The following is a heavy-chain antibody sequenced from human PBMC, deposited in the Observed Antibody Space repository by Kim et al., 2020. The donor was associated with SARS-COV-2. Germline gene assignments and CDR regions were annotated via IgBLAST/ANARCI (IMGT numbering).Heavy chain of an antibody. J-gene: IGHJ4*02. CDR1: GFTFSNAW. CDR3: TTGDYYDSSGRRIDY. V-gene: IGHV3-15*01. Sequence: GGSLRLSCAASGFTFSNAWMSWVRQAPGKGLEWVGRIKSKTDGGTTDYAAPVKGRFTISRDDSKNTLYLQMNSLKTEHTAVYYCTTGDYYDSSGRRIDYWGQGTLVTVSS. D-gene: IGHD3-22*01. CDR2: IKSKTDGGTT.